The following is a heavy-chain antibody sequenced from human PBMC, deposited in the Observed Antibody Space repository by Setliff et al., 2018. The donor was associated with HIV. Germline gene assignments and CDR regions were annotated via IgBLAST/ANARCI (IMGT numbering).Heavy chain of an antibody. Sequence: SETLSLTCTVSGGSIGGYYWSWIRQPPGKGLEWIGYTYTSVTNYKPSLKSRVTISIDTSKNQFSLKLTSVTAADTAIYYCARSKGGGSGSFSYWGQGTLVTVSS. D-gene: IGHD3-10*01. CDR1: GGSIGGYY. CDR3: ARSKGGGSGSFSY. J-gene: IGHJ4*02. V-gene: IGHV4-4*08. CDR2: TYTSVT.